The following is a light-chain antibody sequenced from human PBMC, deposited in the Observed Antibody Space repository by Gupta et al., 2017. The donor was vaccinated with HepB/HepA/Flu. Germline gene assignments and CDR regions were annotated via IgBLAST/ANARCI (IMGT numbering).Light chain of an antibody. CDR1: SSDVGAYNY. J-gene: IGLJ1*01. CDR2: DVT. CDR3: SSYTTRSTLV. V-gene: IGLV2-14*03. Sequence: QSALTQPASVSGSPGQSITISCSGTSSDVGAYNYVSWYLQHPGKAPKLMIYDVTNRPSGVSNRFSGSKSGNTASLTISGLQAEDESDYYCSSYTTRSTLVFGTGTKVTVL.